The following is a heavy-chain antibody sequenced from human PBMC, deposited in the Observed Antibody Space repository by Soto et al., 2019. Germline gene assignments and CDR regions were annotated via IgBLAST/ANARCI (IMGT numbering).Heavy chain of an antibody. Sequence: PGGSLRLSCAASGFTFDDYGMSWVRQAPGKGLEWVSGINWNGGSTGYADSVKGRFTISRDNAKNSLYLQMNSLRAEDTALYHCARDRPYGDYGLDYYYMDVWGKGTTVTVSS. CDR3: ARDRPYGDYGLDYYYMDV. V-gene: IGHV3-20*01. CDR1: GFTFDDYG. J-gene: IGHJ6*03. D-gene: IGHD4-17*01. CDR2: INWNGGST.